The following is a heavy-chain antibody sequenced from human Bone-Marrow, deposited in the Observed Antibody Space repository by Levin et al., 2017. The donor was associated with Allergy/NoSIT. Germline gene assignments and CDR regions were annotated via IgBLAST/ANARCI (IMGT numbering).Heavy chain of an antibody. D-gene: IGHD2-8*02. CDR3: TRRDCTGTSCPVDY. Sequence: GESLKISCETSGFTFGSAWLSWVRQAPGKGLEWVGRIKSKRDGGTADYAAPVKGRFIISRDDSRNTLYLQMNSLKTEDTALYYCTRRDCTGTSCPVDYWGRGTLVTVSS. J-gene: IGHJ4*02. CDR1: GFTFGSAW. CDR2: IKSKRDGGTA. V-gene: IGHV3-15*01.